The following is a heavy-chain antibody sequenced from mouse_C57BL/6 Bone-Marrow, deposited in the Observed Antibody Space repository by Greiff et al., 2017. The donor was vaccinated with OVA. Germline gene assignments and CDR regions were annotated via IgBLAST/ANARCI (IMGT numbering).Heavy chain of an antibody. Sequence: EVQLVESGGVLVKPGGSLKLSCAASGFTFSSYGMSWVRQTPDKRLEWVATISSGGSYTYYPDSVKGRFTISRDNAKNTLYLQMSSLKSEDTAMYYCARQTALAWFAYWGQGTLVTVSA. CDR3: ARQTALAWFAY. D-gene: IGHD3-2*01. CDR1: GFTFSSYG. CDR2: ISSGGSYT. V-gene: IGHV5-6*01. J-gene: IGHJ3*01.